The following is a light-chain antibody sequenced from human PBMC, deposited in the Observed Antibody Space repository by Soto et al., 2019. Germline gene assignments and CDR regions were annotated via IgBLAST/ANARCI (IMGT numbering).Light chain of an antibody. Sequence: VFAPSPGTLSLSPGERATLSCRASQTVGTTYLAWYQHKPGQAPRLLIYGASTRATGIPDRFSGSRSGTDFTLTISRLEPEDFAVYFCQLYGSSRWTFGQGTKVDIK. V-gene: IGKV3-20*01. CDR3: QLYGSSRWT. CDR2: GAS. CDR1: QTVGTTY. J-gene: IGKJ1*01.